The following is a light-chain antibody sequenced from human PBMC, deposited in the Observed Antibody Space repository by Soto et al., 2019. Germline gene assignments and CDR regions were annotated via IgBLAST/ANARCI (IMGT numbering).Light chain of an antibody. Sequence: DIQMTQSPSSLSASVGDRVTITCRASQTIVNYLSWYQQKPGKAPKLLIYAASVLATGVPSRFSGGGSGTDFTLTISGLQPEDFATYFCQQSFSTLAFGPGTRVYIK. CDR3: QQSFSTLA. CDR2: AAS. CDR1: QTIVNY. V-gene: IGKV1-39*01. J-gene: IGKJ3*01.